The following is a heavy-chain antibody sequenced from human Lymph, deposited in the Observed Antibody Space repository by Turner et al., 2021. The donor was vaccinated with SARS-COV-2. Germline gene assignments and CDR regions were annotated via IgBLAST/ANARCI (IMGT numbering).Heavy chain of an antibody. J-gene: IGHJ4*02. CDR1: GGSISSGDYY. V-gene: IGHV4-30-4*01. CDR3: ARVVVLRRAYFDY. CDR2: IYYSGST. D-gene: IGHD2-8*01. Sequence: QVQLQESGPGLVKPSQTLSLTRTVSGGSISSGDYYWSWIRQPPGKGLEWLGYIYYSGSTYYNPSLKSRVTISVDTSKNQFSLKLSSVTAADTAVYYCARVVVLRRAYFDYWGQGTLVTVSS.